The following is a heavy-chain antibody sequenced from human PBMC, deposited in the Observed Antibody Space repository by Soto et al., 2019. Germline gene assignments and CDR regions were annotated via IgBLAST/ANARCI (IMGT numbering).Heavy chain of an antibody. CDR1: GGSISSGGYY. CDR2: IYYSGST. V-gene: IGHV4-31*03. D-gene: IGHD3-10*01. J-gene: IGHJ5*02. Sequence: SETLRLTCTVSGGSISSGGYYWSWIRQHPGNGLEWIGYIYYSGSTYYNPSLKSRVTISVDTSKNQFSLKLSSVTAADTAVYYCARAPTYYYGSGSPRWFDPWGQGTLVTVSS. CDR3: ARAPTYYYGSGSPRWFDP.